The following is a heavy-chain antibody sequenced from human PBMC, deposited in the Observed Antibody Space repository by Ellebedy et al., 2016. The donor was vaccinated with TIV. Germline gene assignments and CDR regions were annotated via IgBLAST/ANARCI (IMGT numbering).Heavy chain of an antibody. D-gene: IGHD6-19*01. CDR3: ARSSGWYQHFDY. V-gene: IGHV4-39*07. CDR1: GGSISSSSYY. J-gene: IGHJ4*02. CDR2: IYYSGST. Sequence: MPSETLSLTCTVSGGSISSSSYYWGWIRQPPGKGLEWIGSIYYSGSTNYNPSLKSRVTISVDTSKNQFSLKLSSVTAADTAVYYCARSSGWYQHFDYWGQGTLVTVSS.